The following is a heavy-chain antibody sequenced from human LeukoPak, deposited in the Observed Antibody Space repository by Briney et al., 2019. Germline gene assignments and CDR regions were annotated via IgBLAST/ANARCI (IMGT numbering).Heavy chain of an antibody. V-gene: IGHV3-7*01. CDR1: GFTFSSYW. CDR2: LKQDGSEK. D-gene: IGHD2-15*01. J-gene: IGHJ4*02. CDR3: ARDLSVGGGSCYGFDY. Sequence: PGGSLRLSCAASGFTFSSYWMSWVRQAPGKGREGVANLKQDGSEKYYVDSVKGRFTISRDNAKNSLYLQMNSLRAEDTAVYYCARDLSVGGGSCYGFDYWGQGTLVTVSS.